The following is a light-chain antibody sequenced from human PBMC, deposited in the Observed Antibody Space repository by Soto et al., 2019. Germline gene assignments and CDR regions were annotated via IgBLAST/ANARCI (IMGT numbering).Light chain of an antibody. Sequence: DILMTQSPSSLSASVGDRVTITCRASQAISNYVAWFQQKPGRAPKSLIFAASSLRSGVPSRFSGSGSGTDFTLTISNLQPEDFATYYCQHYNTYPITFGQGTRLEI. CDR2: AAS. CDR3: QHYNTYPIT. J-gene: IGKJ5*01. V-gene: IGKV1-16*01. CDR1: QAISNY.